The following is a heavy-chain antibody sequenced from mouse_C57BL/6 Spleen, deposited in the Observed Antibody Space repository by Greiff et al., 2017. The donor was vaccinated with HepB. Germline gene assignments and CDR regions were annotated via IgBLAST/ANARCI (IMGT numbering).Heavy chain of an antibody. D-gene: IGHD4-1*01. CDR1: GYTFTDYY. CDR3: ARGWDPYYFDY. V-gene: IGHV1-26*01. Sequence: EVQLQQSGPELVKPGASVKISCKASGYTFTDYYMNWVKQSHGKSLEWIGDINPNNGGTSYNQKFKGKATLTVGKSSSTAYMELRSLTSEDSAVYYCARGWDPYYFDYWGQGTTLTVSS. CDR2: INPNNGGT. J-gene: IGHJ2*01.